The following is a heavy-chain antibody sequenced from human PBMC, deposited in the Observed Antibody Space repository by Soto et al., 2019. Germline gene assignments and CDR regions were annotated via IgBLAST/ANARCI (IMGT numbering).Heavy chain of an antibody. V-gene: IGHV3-23*01. J-gene: IGHJ4*02. CDR3: ARRNYVVLYFDY. D-gene: IGHD1-7*01. Sequence: EVQLLESGGGLVQPGGSLRLSCAASGFTFSSYAMSWVRQAPGKGLEWVSVISGSGDSTYYADSVKGRFTISRDNSKNTLYLQMNSLRAEDTAVYYCARRNYVVLYFDYWGQGTLVTVSS. CDR1: GFTFSSYA. CDR2: ISGSGDST.